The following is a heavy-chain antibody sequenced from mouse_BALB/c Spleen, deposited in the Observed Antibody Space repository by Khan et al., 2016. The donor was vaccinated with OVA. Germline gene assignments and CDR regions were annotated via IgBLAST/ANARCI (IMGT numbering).Heavy chain of an antibody. CDR1: GFTFSAYS. CDR2: ISSGADYT. D-gene: IGHD4-1*01. CDR3: ASHLTGSFAY. J-gene: IGHJ3*01. Sequence: EVELVESGGDLVKPGGSLKLSCAASGFTFSAYSMSWVCQTPDKRLEWVATISSGADYTYYPDGVKGRFTISRDNAKNTLYLQMSSLKSEDTAMYYCASHLTGSFAYWGQGTLVTVSA. V-gene: IGHV5-6*01.